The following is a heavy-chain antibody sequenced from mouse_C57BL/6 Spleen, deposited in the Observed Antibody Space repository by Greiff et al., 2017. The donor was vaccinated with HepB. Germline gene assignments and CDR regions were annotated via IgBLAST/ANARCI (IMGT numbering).Heavy chain of an antibody. V-gene: IGHV1-26*01. Sequence: EVQLQQSGPELVKPGASVKISCKASGYTFTDYYMNWVKQSHGKSLEWIGDINPNNGGTSYNQKFKGKATLTVDKSSSTAYMELRSLTSEDSAVYYCARAQAKGYWGQGTTRTVSS. CDR2: INPNNGGT. D-gene: IGHD3-2*02. CDR1: GYTFTDYY. CDR3: ARAQAKGY. J-gene: IGHJ2*01.